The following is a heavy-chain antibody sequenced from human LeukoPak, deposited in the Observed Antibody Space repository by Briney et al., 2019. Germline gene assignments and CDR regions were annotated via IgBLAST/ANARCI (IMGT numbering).Heavy chain of an antibody. J-gene: IGHJ4*02. D-gene: IGHD6-13*01. CDR2: MNPNSGNT. Sequence: ASVKVPCKASGYTFTSYDINWVRQATGQGLEWMGWMNPNSGNTGYAQKFQGRVTMTSNTSISTAYMELSSLRSEDTAVYYCARVFNTAAAGPHIDYWGQGTLVTVSS. CDR3: ARVFNTAAAGPHIDY. CDR1: GYTFTSYD. V-gene: IGHV1-8*02.